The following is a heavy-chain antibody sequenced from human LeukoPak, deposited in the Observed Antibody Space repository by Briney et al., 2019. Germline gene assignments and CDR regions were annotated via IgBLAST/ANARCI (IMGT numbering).Heavy chain of an antibody. CDR3: ARTALHANWFDP. V-gene: IGHV3-23*01. CDR2: ISGSGGST. J-gene: IGHJ5*02. Sequence: PGESLRLSCAASGFTFSSYAMSWVRQAPGKGLEWVSGISGSGGSTYYADSVNGRFTISRDNSKNTLYLQMNSLRAEDTAVYYCARTALHANWFDPWGQGTLVTVSS. D-gene: IGHD1-14*01. CDR1: GFTFSSYA.